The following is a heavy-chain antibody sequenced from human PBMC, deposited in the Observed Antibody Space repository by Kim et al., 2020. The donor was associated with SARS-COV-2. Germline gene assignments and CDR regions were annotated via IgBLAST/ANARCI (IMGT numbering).Heavy chain of an antibody. CDR3: TRTLPCSTSCYTFDI. J-gene: IGHJ3*02. Sequence: ASVRGRFTISRDDSKNTAYLQMNSLKTEDTAVYYCTRTLPCSTSCYTFDIWGQGTMVTVSS. V-gene: IGHV3-73*01. D-gene: IGHD2-2*02.